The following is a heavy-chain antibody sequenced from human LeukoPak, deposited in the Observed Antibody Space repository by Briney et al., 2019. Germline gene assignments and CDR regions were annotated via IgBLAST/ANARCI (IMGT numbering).Heavy chain of an antibody. J-gene: IGHJ4*02. CDR3: ARAATVTAESAFGY. V-gene: IGHV3-64*01. CDR1: GFTFSSYA. Sequence: PGGSLRLSCVASGFTFSSYAMHWVRQTPGKGLEYVSGINSNGGSTHYANSVKGRFTISRDNSKHTLYLQMGSLRTEDMAVYYCARAATVTAESAFGYCGQGSLVTVSS. CDR2: INSNGGST. D-gene: IGHD4-17*01.